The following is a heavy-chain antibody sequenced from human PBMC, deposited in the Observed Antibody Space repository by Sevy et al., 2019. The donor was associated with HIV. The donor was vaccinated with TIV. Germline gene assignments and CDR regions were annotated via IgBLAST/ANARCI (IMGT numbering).Heavy chain of an antibody. Sequence: ASVKVSCKASGYTXTSYGISWVRQAPGQGLEWMGWISAYNGNTNYAQKLQGRVTMTTDTSTSTAYMELRSLRSDDTAVYYCARVEGGDYDILTGSLVGYXGXDXXXXGTTVTVSS. CDR2: ISAYNGNT. CDR3: ARVEGGDYDILTGSLVGYXGXDX. J-gene: IGHJ6*01. V-gene: IGHV1-18*01. D-gene: IGHD3-9*01. CDR1: GYTXTSYG.